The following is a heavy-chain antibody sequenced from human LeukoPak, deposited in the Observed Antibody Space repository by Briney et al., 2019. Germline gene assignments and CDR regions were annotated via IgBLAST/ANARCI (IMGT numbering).Heavy chain of an antibody. J-gene: IGHJ6*03. Sequence: PGGSLRLSCAASGFTFSSYAMHWVRQAPGKGLEYVSAISSNGGSTYYANSVKGRFTISRDNSKNTLYLQMGSLRAEDMAVYYCARAYESGSPLGYYYYYYMDVWGKGTTVTVSS. CDR1: GFTFSSYA. D-gene: IGHD1-26*01. CDR3: ARAYESGSPLGYYYYYYMDV. CDR2: ISSNGGST. V-gene: IGHV3-64*01.